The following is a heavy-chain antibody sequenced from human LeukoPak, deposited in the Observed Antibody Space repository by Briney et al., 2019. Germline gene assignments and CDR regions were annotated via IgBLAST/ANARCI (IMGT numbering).Heavy chain of an antibody. Sequence: ASVKVSCKASGYTFTSYGISWVRQAPGQGLEWMGWISAYNGNTNYAQKLQGRVTMTTDTSTSTAYMELRSLRSDDTAVYYCARVSVLRFLERFHAFDIRGQGTMVTVSS. V-gene: IGHV1-18*01. CDR1: GYTFTSYG. D-gene: IGHD3-3*01. CDR2: ISAYNGNT. J-gene: IGHJ3*02. CDR3: ARVSVLRFLERFHAFDI.